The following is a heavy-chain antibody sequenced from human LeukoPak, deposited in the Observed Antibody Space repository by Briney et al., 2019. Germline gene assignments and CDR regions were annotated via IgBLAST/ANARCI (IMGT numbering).Heavy chain of an antibody. CDR1: GFTFSSYW. Sequence: GGPLRLSCAASGFTFSSYWMHWVRQAPGKGLVWVSYISSSGRTKYYADSVKGRFTMSRDNAKNSLYLQMNSLRAEDTAVYYCARATTYDILTGYFDYWGQGTLVTVSS. J-gene: IGHJ4*02. CDR3: ARATTYDILTGYFDY. CDR2: ISSSGRTK. D-gene: IGHD3-9*01. V-gene: IGHV3-48*04.